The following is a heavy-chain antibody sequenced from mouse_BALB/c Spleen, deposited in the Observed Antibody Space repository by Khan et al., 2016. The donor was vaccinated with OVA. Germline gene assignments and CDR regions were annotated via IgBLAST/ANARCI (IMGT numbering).Heavy chain of an antibody. D-gene: IGHD1-1*01. CDR1: GYTFTDYN. Sequence: VQLQQSGPELVKPGASVKIPCKASGYTFTDYNMDWVKQSHGKSLEWIGDINPNNGGTIYNQKFKGKATLTVDKSSSKASMELRSLTSEDTSVYYCARTASGSLGYWGQGTTLTVSS. CDR3: ARTASGSLGY. V-gene: IGHV1-18*01. CDR2: INPNNGGT. J-gene: IGHJ2*01.